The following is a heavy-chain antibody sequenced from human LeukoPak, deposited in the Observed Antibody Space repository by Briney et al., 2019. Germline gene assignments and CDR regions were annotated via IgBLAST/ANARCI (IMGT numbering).Heavy chain of an antibody. CDR1: GGSISSSSYY. CDR2: INHSGST. CDR3: ARELRERRYSSGWFGY. D-gene: IGHD6-19*01. J-gene: IGHJ4*02. V-gene: IGHV4-39*07. Sequence: SETLSLTCTVSGGSISSSSYYWGWIRQPPGKGLEWIGEINHSGSTNYNPSLKSRVTISVDTSKNQFSLKLSSVTAADTAVYYCARELRERRYSSGWFGYWGQGTLVTVSS.